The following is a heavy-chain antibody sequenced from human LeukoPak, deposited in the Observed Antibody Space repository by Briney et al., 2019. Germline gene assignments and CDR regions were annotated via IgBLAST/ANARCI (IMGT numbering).Heavy chain of an antibody. V-gene: IGHV3-30-3*01. J-gene: IGHJ4*02. D-gene: IGHD3-10*01. CDR3: AKDHYGSGSRSRFDY. Sequence: PGGSLRLSCAASGFTFSNSAMNWVRQAPGKGLEWVAVISYDGSNKYYADSVKGRFTISRDNSKNTLYLQMNSLRAEDTAVYYCAKDHYGSGSRSRFDYWGQGTLVTVSS. CDR1: GFTFSNSA. CDR2: ISYDGSNK.